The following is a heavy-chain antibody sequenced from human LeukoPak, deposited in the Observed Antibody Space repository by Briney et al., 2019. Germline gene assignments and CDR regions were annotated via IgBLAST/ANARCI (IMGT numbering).Heavy chain of an antibody. CDR3: ARVALGLLYGIRDDAFDI. Sequence: PSETLSLTCAVYGGSFGGYYWSWIRQPPGKGLEWIGEINHSGSTNYNPSLKSRVTISVDTSKNQFSLKLSSVTAADTAVFYCARVALGLLYGIRDDAFDIWGQGTMVTVSS. D-gene: IGHD3-3*01. CDR2: INHSGST. J-gene: IGHJ3*02. CDR1: GGSFGGYY. V-gene: IGHV4-34*01.